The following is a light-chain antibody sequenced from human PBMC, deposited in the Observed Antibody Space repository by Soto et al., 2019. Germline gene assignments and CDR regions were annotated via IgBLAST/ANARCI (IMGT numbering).Light chain of an antibody. CDR2: DAT. CDR1: QTISSY. J-gene: IGKJ1*01. Sequence: DIQMTQSPSSLSASPGDRVTITCRASQTISSYLNWYQEKPGKAPKLLIYDATRLQSGVPSRFSGSGSGTDFTLTINSLQHEDFATYYCQQIYSTPPWTFGQGTKVEIK. CDR3: QQIYSTPPWT. V-gene: IGKV1-39*01.